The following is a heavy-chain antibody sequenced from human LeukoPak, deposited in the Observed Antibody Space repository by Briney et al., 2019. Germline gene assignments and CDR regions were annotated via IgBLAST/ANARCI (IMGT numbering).Heavy chain of an antibody. V-gene: IGHV4-34*01. CDR2: INHSGST. Sequence: PSETLSLTCAVYGGSFSGYYWSWIRQPPGKGLEWIGEINHSGSTNYNPSLKSRVTISVDTSKNQFSLKLSSVTAADTAVYYCARGRGVVVPAADDYWGQGTPVTVSS. CDR1: GGSFSGYY. D-gene: IGHD2-2*01. CDR3: ARGRGVVVPAADDY. J-gene: IGHJ4*02.